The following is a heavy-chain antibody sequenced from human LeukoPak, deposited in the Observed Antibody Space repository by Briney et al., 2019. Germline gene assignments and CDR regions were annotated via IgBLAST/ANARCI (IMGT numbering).Heavy chain of an antibody. J-gene: IGHJ3*02. D-gene: IGHD3-22*01. Sequence: GGSLRLSCAASGFTFSTYSMIWVRQARGKGLEWVSYITSSSSTIYYADSVRGRFTISRDNAKDSLYLQMNSLRDEDTAVYYCARVDWMIGAFDIWGQRTMVTVSS. CDR2: ITSSSSTI. V-gene: IGHV3-48*02. CDR1: GFTFSTYS. CDR3: ARVDWMIGAFDI.